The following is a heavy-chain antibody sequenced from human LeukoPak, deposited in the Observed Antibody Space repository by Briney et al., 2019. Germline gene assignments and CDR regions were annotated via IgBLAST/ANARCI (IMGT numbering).Heavy chain of an antibody. Sequence: ASVKVSCKASGYTFTSYAMNWVRQAPGQGLEWMGWINTNTGNPTYAQGFTGRFVFSLDTSVSTAYLQISSLKAEDTAVYYCARDYDYGDYNWFDPWGQGTLVTVSS. D-gene: IGHD4-17*01. J-gene: IGHJ5*02. CDR1: GYTFTSYA. CDR2: INTNTGNP. CDR3: ARDYDYGDYNWFDP. V-gene: IGHV7-4-1*02.